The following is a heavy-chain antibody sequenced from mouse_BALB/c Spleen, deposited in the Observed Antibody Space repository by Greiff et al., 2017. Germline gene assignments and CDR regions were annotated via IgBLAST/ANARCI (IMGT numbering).Heavy chain of an antibody. Sequence: QVQLQQSGPELVKPGASVKISCKASGYAFSSSWMNWVKQRPGQGLEWIGRIYPGDGDTNYNGKFKGKATLTADKSSSTAYMQLSSLTSVDSAVYFCARETNFAYWGQGTLVTVSA. D-gene: IGHD1-3*01. V-gene: IGHV1-82*01. CDR3: ARETNFAY. CDR2: IYPGDGDT. CDR1: GYAFSSSW. J-gene: IGHJ3*01.